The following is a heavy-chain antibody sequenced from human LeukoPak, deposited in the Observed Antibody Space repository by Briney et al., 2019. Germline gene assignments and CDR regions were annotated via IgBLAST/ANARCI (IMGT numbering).Heavy chain of an antibody. CDR1: GYSFSSYW. D-gene: IGHD2-2*01. V-gene: IGHV5-51*01. J-gene: IGHJ4*01. Sequence: GEALKISCKGSGYSFSSYWIGWVRQMPGKGLEWMGIIYPGDSDTRYSPYFQGQVTISADKSISTAYMQWSSLKASDTDMYYCARLQGVVVPAAPLDYWGHGTLVTVSP. CDR3: ARLQGVVVPAAPLDY. CDR2: IYPGDSDT.